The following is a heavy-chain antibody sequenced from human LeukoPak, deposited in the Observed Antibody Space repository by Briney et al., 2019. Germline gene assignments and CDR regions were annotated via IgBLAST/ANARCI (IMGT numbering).Heavy chain of an antibody. Sequence: SETLSLTCTVSGGSISSSSYYWGWIRQPPGKGLECIGSIYYSGSTYYNPSLKSRVTISVDTSKNQFSLKLSSVTAADTAVYYCARSLPTYYYDSSGYSRRFDYWGQGTLVTVSS. CDR3: ARSLPTYYYDSSGYSRRFDY. CDR1: GGSISSSSYY. D-gene: IGHD3-22*01. V-gene: IGHV4-39*07. J-gene: IGHJ4*02. CDR2: IYYSGST.